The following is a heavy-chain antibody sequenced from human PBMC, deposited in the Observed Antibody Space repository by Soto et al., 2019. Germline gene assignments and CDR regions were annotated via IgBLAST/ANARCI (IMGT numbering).Heavy chain of an antibody. CDR1: GLSFSGYY. J-gene: IGHJ6*02. CDR2: INHSGST. CDR3: ASKGELLLSYFDYYGMDV. V-gene: IGHV4-34*01. Sequence: SETLSLTCAVYGLSFSGYYCSWIRQPPGKGLEWIGEINHSGSTNYNPSLKSRVTISVDTSKNQFSLKLSSVTAADTAVYYCASKGELLLSYFDYYGMDVWGQGTTVTVSS. D-gene: IGHD1-26*01.